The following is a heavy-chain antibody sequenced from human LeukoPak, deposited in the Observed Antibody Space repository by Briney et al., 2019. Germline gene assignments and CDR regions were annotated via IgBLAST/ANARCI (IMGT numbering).Heavy chain of an antibody. Sequence: SETLSLTCSVSGGSIGRRSYYWGWTRQPPGKGLEWIGSIYYSGGTYYNPSLKSRVTISVDTSRNQFSLKLGSVTAADTAVYYCARHGSIATGAFTYRGQGTLVTVSS. CDR2: IYYSGGT. J-gene: IGHJ4*02. D-gene: IGHD6-13*01. CDR1: GGSIGRRSYY. CDR3: ARHGSIATGAFTY. V-gene: IGHV4-39*01.